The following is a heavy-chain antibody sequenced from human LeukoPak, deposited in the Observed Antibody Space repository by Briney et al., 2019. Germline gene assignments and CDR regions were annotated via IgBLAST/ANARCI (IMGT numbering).Heavy chain of an antibody. Sequence: SETLSLTCTVSGGSISSYYWSWIRQPPGKGLEWIGYIYYSGSTNYNPSLKSRVTISVDTSKNQFSLKLSSVTAADTAVYYCARIIPSVVVTAPRGWFDPWAREPWSPSPQ. CDR2: IYYSGST. D-gene: IGHD2-21*02. V-gene: IGHV4-59*01. J-gene: IGHJ5*02. CDR3: ARIIPSVVVTAPRGWFDP. CDR1: GGSISSYY.